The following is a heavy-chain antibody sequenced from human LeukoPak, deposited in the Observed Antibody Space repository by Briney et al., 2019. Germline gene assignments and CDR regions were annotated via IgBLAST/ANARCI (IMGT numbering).Heavy chain of an antibody. D-gene: IGHD3-22*01. CDR1: GGSISNGDHY. CDR2: IYYSGST. CDR3: ARGVGYYDSSGYYERVVVFDP. J-gene: IGHJ5*02. V-gene: IGHV4-30-4*08. Sequence: SETLSLTCTVSGGSISNGDHYWGWIRQHPGKGLEWIVHIYYSGSTYYNPSLKSRVTISVDRSKNQFSLKLSSVTAADTAVYYCARGVGYYDSSGYYERVVVFDPWGQGTLVTVSS.